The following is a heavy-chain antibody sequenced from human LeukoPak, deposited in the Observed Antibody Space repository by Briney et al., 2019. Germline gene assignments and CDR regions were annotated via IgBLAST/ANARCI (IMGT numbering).Heavy chain of an antibody. D-gene: IGHD3-10*01. CDR1: GGSISSYY. CDR3: ARVSYYGSGSYYLFDY. J-gene: IGHJ4*02. CDR2: IYYSGST. Sequence: SETLSLTCTVSGGSISSYYWSWIRQPPGKGLEWIGYIYYSGSTNYNPSLKSRVTISVDTSKNQFSLKLSSVTAADTAVYYCARVSYYGSGSYYLFDYWGQGTLVTVSS. V-gene: IGHV4-59*01.